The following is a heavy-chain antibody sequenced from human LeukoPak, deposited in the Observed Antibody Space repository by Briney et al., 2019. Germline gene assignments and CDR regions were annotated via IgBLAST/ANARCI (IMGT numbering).Heavy chain of an antibody. Sequence: PGGSLRLSCEASGFTFSSNYMSWVRQAPGKGLEWVAFIRYDGSNKYYADSVKGRFTISRDNSKNTLYLQMNSLRAEDTGVYYSAKEAFYCYGSGSYYKAAYYMDVWGKGTTVTISS. J-gene: IGHJ6*03. CDR3: AKEAFYCYGSGSYYKAAYYMDV. CDR2: IRYDGSNK. CDR1: GFTFSSNY. V-gene: IGHV3-30*02. D-gene: IGHD3-10*01.